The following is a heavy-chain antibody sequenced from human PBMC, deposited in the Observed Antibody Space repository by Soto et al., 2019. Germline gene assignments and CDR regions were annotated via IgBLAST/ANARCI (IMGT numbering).Heavy chain of an antibody. J-gene: IGHJ4*02. Sequence: QLQLQESGPGLVKPSETLSLTCTVSGGSISSSSYYWGWIRQPPGKGLEWIGSIYYSGSTYYNPSLKSRVTISVDTSKNQFSLKLSSVTAADTAVYYCASSGVLGYCSGGSCYSVFDYWGQGTLVTVSS. D-gene: IGHD2-15*01. CDR3: ASSGVLGYCSGGSCYSVFDY. CDR2: IYYSGST. CDR1: GGSISSSSYY. V-gene: IGHV4-39*01.